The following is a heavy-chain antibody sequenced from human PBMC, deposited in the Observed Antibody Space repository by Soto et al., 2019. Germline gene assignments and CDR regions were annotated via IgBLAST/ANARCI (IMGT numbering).Heavy chain of an antibody. CDR3: WRDPNVTPPPLAFDI. CDR1: GFTFSSYG. D-gene: IGHD3-3*02. CDR2: IWYDGSNK. Sequence: ESGGGVVQPGRSLRLSCAASGFTFSSYGMHWVRQAPGKGLEWVAVIWYDGSNKYYADSVKGRFTISRDNSKNTLYLQMNRLRAQETAVVYCWRDPNVTPPPLAFDIWGQGTMVTVSS. J-gene: IGHJ3*02. V-gene: IGHV3-33*01.